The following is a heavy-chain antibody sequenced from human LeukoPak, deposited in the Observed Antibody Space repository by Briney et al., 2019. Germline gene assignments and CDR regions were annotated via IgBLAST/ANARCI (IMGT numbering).Heavy chain of an antibody. Sequence: GGSLRLSCAASGFAFSRYGMHWVRQAPGKGLEWVAFIRYDGSKKFYADSVKGRFTISRDNSKNTLYLQMNSLRAEDTAVYYCAKVGDGYNYSPPGHWGQGTLDTV. V-gene: IGHV3-30*02. J-gene: IGHJ4*02. CDR3: AKVGDGYNYSPPGH. CDR2: IRYDGSKK. D-gene: IGHD5-24*01. CDR1: GFAFSRYG.